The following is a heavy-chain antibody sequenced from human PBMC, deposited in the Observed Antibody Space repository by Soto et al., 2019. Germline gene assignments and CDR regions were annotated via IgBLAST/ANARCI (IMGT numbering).Heavy chain of an antibody. Sequence: SETLSLTCTVSGGSISLYYWTWIRQSPGKGPEWIGSIYYSGSTYYNPSLKSRVTISVDTSKNQFSLKLSSVTAADTAVYYCARQRPGSLSDYWGQGTLVTVSS. CDR1: GGSISLYY. CDR2: IYYSGST. J-gene: IGHJ4*02. CDR3: ARQRPGSLSDY. V-gene: IGHV4-59*05. D-gene: IGHD5-18*01.